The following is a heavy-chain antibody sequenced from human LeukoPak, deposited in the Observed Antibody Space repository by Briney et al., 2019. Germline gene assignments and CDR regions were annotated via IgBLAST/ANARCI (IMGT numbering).Heavy chain of an antibody. J-gene: IGHJ3*01. CDR3: ANLGSY. V-gene: IGHV3-30*18. D-gene: IGHD1-26*01. CDR2: ISYDGSNK. CDR1: GFTFSSYG. Sequence: GGSLRLSCAASGFTFSSYGMHWVRQAPGKGLEWVAVISYDGSNKYYADSVKGRFTISRDNSKNTLHLQMNSLRAEDTAVYYCANLGSYWGQGTMVTVSS.